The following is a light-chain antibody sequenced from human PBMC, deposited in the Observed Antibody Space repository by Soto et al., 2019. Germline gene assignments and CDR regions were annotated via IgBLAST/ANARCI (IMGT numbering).Light chain of an antibody. CDR2: EVT. CDR3: SSYAGSPWL. J-gene: IGLJ3*02. V-gene: IGLV2-8*01. CDR1: GSDIGAYNY. Sequence: QSVLTQPPSASGSPGQSVTISCTGTGSDIGAYNYVSWYQQYPGKAPKLMIYEVTKRPSGVPDRISGSKSGNTASLTISGLQTEDEADYYCSSYAGSPWLFGGGTSSPS.